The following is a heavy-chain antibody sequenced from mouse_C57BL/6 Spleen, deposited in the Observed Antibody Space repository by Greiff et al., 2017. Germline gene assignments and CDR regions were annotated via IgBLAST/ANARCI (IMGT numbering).Heavy chain of an antibody. Sequence: VKLMESGAELVKPGASVKISCKASGYAFSSYWMNWVKQRPGKGLEWIGQIYPGDGDTNYNGKFKGKATLTADKSSSTAYMQLSSLTSEDSAVYFCARGSKLGRGGAYWGQGTLVTVSA. CDR3: ARGSKLGRGGAY. CDR1: GYAFSSYW. CDR2: IYPGDGDT. D-gene: IGHD4-1*01. V-gene: IGHV1-80*01. J-gene: IGHJ3*01.